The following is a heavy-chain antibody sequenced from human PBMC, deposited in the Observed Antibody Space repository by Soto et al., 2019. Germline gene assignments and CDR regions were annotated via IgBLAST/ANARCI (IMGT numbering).Heavy chain of an antibody. CDR3: GRGRSGQIVVVD. V-gene: IGHV1-2*02. CDR2: IGPESGDT. Sequence: DSVKVSCKASGYTFTGHYIHWVRQAPEQGPEWMGEIGPESGDTRYAQKFQGRVTMTRDTSITTVYMELKNLSPDDTAVYYWGRGRSGQIVVVDWCQGIPVSVA. CDR1: GYTFTGHY. J-gene: IGHJ4*02. D-gene: IGHD1-26*01.